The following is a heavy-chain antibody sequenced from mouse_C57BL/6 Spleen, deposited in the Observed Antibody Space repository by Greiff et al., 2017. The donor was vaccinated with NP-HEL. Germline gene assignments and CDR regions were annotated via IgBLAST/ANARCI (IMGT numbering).Heavy chain of an antibody. J-gene: IGHJ1*03. Sequence: EVNVVESEGGLVQPGSSMKLSCTASGFTFSDYYMAWVRQVPEKGLEWVANINYDGSSTYYLDSLKSRFIISRDNAKNILYLQMSSLKSEDTATYYCARVDGYSHWYFDVWGTGTTVTVSS. CDR3: ARVDGYSHWYFDV. CDR1: GFTFSDYY. V-gene: IGHV5-16*01. CDR2: INYDGSST. D-gene: IGHD2-3*01.